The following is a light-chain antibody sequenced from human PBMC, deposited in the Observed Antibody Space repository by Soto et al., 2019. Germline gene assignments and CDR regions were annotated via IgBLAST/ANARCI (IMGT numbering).Light chain of an antibody. Sequence: QSVLTQPASVSGSPGQSITISCAGTGSDVGAYNLVSWYQQHPGKAPKRIMCEVNTRPSGISNRFSGSKSGDTASLTISGLQAEDEADYFCCSYAGTVAYVFGTGTKVTVL. CDR2: EVN. V-gene: IGLV2-23*02. CDR3: CSYAGTVAYV. J-gene: IGLJ1*01. CDR1: GSDVGAYNL.